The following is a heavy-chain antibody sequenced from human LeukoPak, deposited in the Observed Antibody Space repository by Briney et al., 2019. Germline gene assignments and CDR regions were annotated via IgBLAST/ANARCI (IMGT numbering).Heavy chain of an antibody. CDR3: ARGKDYDSSGYYPRYYYYYYVDV. CDR1: GGSISSGDYY. J-gene: IGHJ6*03. D-gene: IGHD3-22*01. V-gene: IGHV4-30-4*08. CDR2: IYYSGST. Sequence: PSETLSLTCTVSGGSISSGDYYRSWIRQPPGKGLEWIGYIYYSGSTYYNPSLKSRVTISVDTSKNQFSLKLSSVTAADTAVYYCARGKDYDSSGYYPRYYYYYYVDVWGKGTTVTVSS.